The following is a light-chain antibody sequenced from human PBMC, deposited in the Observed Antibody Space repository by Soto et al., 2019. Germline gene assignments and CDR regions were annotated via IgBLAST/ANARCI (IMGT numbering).Light chain of an antibody. CDR3: QQYNNWPPIT. CDR1: QSVGSN. J-gene: IGKJ5*01. CDR2: GAS. V-gene: IGKV3-15*01. Sequence: EIVLTQSPATLSLSPGERANISCRASQSVGSNYLAWYQQKPGQAPRLLIYGASTRATGIPARFSGSGSGTEFTLTISSLQSEDFAVYYCQQYNNWPPITFGQGTRLEIK.